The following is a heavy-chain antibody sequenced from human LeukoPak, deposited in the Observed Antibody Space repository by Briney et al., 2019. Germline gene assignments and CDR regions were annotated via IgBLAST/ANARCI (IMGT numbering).Heavy chain of an antibody. D-gene: IGHD3-9*01. CDR3: ARDGFDWLLFIDY. CDR2: ISYDGSNK. J-gene: IGHJ4*02. V-gene: IGHV3-30*04. CDR1: GFTFSSYA. Sequence: PGRSLRLSCAASGFTFSSYAMHWVRQAPGKGLEWVAVISYDGSNKYYADSVKGRFTISRDNSKNTLYLQMNSLRAEDTAVYYCARDGFDWLLFIDYWGQGTLVTVSS.